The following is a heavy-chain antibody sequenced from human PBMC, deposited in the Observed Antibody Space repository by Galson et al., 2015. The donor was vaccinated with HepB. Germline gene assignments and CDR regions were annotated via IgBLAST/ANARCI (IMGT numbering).Heavy chain of an antibody. V-gene: IGHV3-15*01. J-gene: IGHJ4*02. CDR2: IKSKTDGGTP. Sequence: SLRLSCAASGFTFSNAWMTWVRQAPGKGLEWVGRIKSKTDGGTPDYATPVKGRFSISRDDSKNTVYLQMNSLKAEDTAVYYCRYWSDPVSVDYWGQGTLVTVSS. CDR3: RYWSDPVSVDY. D-gene: IGHD2-21*01. CDR1: GFTFSNAW.